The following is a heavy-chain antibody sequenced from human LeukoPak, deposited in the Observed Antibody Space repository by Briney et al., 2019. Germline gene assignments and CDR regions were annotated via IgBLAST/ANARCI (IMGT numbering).Heavy chain of an antibody. Sequence: SETLSLTCAVYGGSFSGYYWSWIRQPPGKGLEWFGEINHSGSTNYNPSLKSRVTISVDTSKNQFSLKLSSVTAADTAVYYCARYCSSTSCYYANYYYYMDVWGKGTTVTVSS. CDR1: GGSFSGYY. V-gene: IGHV4-34*01. CDR3: ARYCSSTSCYYANYYYYMDV. J-gene: IGHJ6*03. CDR2: INHSGST. D-gene: IGHD2-2*01.